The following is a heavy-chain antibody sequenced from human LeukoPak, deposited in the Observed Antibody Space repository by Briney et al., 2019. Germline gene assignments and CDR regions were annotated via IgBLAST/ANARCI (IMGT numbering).Heavy chain of an antibody. CDR1: GVSISSSSYY. Sequence: SETLSLTCTVSGVSISSSSYYWGWIRQPPGKGLEWIGSIYYTRSTYYNPSLKSRVTISVDTSKNQFSLKLTSVTAADTAVYYCARGVTMIVVVIHDWYFDLWGRGTLVTVSS. J-gene: IGHJ2*01. V-gene: IGHV4-39*01. CDR3: ARGVTMIVVVIHDWYFDL. D-gene: IGHD3-22*01. CDR2: IYYTRST.